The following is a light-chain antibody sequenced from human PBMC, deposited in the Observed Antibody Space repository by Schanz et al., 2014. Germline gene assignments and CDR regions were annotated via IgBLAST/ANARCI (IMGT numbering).Light chain of an antibody. V-gene: IGKV1-12*01. CDR3: QQYNSYSYT. J-gene: IGKJ2*01. Sequence: DIQMTQSPSSVSASVGDRVTITCRASQGIGSWLAWYQQRPGKAPKLLIYASSTLQSGVPSRFSGSGSGTDFTLTISSLQPDDLATYYCQQYNSYSYTFGQGTKLEIK. CDR1: QGIGSW. CDR2: ASS.